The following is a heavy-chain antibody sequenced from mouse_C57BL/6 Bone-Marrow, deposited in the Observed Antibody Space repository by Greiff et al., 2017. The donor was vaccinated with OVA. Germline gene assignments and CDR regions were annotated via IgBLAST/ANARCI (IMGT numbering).Heavy chain of an antibody. CDR2: IYPGSGST. CDR3: ARGDDYGTRMDY. Sequence: QVQLQQPGAGLVKPGASVKLSCTASGYTFTSYWITWVKQRPGQGLEWVGDIYPGSGSTNYNETFKSKATLTVDTSSSTAYMQLSSLTSEDSAVYYCARGDDYGTRMDYWGQGTSVTVSS. J-gene: IGHJ4*01. V-gene: IGHV1-55*01. CDR1: GYTFTSYW. D-gene: IGHD1-1*01.